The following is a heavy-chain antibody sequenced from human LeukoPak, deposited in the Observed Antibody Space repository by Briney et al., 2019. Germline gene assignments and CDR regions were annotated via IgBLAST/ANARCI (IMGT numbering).Heavy chain of an antibody. Sequence: GGSLRLSCTASGFTFGDYAMSWFRQAPGKGLEWVGFIRSKAYGGTTEYAASVKGRFTISRDGSKSIAYLQMNSLKTEDTAVYYCTRDRVDIVATTIYYYYYMDVWGKGTTVTVSS. D-gene: IGHD5-12*01. V-gene: IGHV3-49*01. CDR2: IRSKAYGGTT. CDR3: TRDRVDIVATTIYYYYYMDV. CDR1: GFTFGDYA. J-gene: IGHJ6*03.